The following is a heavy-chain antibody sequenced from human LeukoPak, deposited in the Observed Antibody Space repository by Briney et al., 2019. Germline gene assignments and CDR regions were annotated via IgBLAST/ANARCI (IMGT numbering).Heavy chain of an antibody. CDR1: GFTFSSYA. V-gene: IGHV3-23*01. J-gene: IGHJ4*02. Sequence: TGGSLRLSCAASGFTFSSYAMSWVRQAPGKGLEWVSAISGSGGSTYYADSVKGRFTISRDNSKNTLYLQMNSLRAEDTAVYYCAKGIRYFDWLTDYWGQGTLVTVSS. CDR2: ISGSGGST. D-gene: IGHD3-9*01. CDR3: AKGIRYFDWLTDY.